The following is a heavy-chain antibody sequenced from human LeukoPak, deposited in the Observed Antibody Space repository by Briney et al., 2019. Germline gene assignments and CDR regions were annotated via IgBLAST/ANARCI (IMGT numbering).Heavy chain of an antibody. V-gene: IGHV4-61*01. D-gene: IGHD5-24*01. CDR1: GGSVSSGSYY. CDR3: ARGVGYNYDSDYYYYYGMDV. J-gene: IGHJ6*02. CDR2: IYYSGST. Sequence: SETLSLTCTVSGGSVSSGSYYWSWIRQLPGKGLEWIGYIYYSGSTNYNPSLKSRVTISVDTSKNQFSLKLSSVTAADTAVYYCARGVGYNYDSDYYYYYGMDVWGQGTTVTVSS.